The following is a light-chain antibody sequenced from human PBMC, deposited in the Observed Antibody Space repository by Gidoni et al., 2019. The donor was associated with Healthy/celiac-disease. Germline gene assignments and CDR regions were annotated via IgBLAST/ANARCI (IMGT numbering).Light chain of an antibody. CDR1: QSVSSSY. V-gene: IGKV3-20*01. Sequence: IVLTQSPGTLSLSPGERATLSCRASQSVSSSYLAWYQQKPGQAPRLLIYGASSRATGIPERVSGSGSGTDFTRTISRLETEDFEVYYCQQYGSSLFTFGPGTKVDIK. J-gene: IGKJ3*01. CDR3: QQYGSSLFT. CDR2: GAS.